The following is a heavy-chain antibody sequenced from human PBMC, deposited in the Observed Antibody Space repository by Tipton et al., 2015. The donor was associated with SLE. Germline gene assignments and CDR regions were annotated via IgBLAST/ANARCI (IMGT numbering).Heavy chain of an antibody. D-gene: IGHD6-13*01. V-gene: IGHV3-20*04. Sequence: LSLTCAASGFTFSDYYMSWIRQAPGKGLEWVSGINWNGGSTGYADSVKGRFTISRDNAKNSLYLQMNSLRAEDTALYYCARDLIAAAGTFPDAFDIWGQGTMVTVSS. J-gene: IGHJ3*02. CDR3: ARDLIAAAGTFPDAFDI. CDR2: INWNGGST. CDR1: GFTFSDYY.